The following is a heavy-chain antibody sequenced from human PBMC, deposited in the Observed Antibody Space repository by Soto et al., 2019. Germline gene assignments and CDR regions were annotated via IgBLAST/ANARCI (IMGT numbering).Heavy chain of an antibody. D-gene: IGHD3-16*01. CDR2: IKQDGSEK. J-gene: IGHJ4*02. V-gene: IGHV3-7*03. Sequence: GGSLRLSCAASGFTFSSYWMSWVRQTPGKGLEWVANIKQDGSEKYYVDSVKGRFTISRDNAKNSLYLQMNSLRAEDTAVYYCARGVRGMGATFDYWGQGTLVTVSS. CDR1: GFTFSSYW. CDR3: ARGVRGMGATFDY.